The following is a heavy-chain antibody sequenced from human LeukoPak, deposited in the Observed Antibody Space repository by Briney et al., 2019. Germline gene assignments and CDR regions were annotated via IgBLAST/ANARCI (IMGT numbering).Heavy chain of an antibody. CDR3: AKDQATFGIYDYGMDV. Sequence: PGGSLRLSCAASGFTFSDYWIHWVRQAPGKGLVWVSRINTDGSITNYADSVKGRFSISRDNAKNTLYLQMSSLRAEDTALYYCAKDQATFGIYDYGMDVWGQGTKVTVSS. V-gene: IGHV3-74*01. D-gene: IGHD3-3*01. CDR1: GFTFSDYW. J-gene: IGHJ6*02. CDR2: INTDGSIT.